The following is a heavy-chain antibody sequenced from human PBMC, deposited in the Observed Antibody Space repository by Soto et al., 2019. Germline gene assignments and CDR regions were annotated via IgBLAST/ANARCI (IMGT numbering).Heavy chain of an antibody. CDR1: GFTFDDFT. CDR2: ITWDGSST. Sequence: GGSLRLSCAASGFTFDDFTMHWVRQPPGKGLEWVSLITWDGSSTYYADSVKGRFTISRDNSKNSLYLQMNSLRTEDTALYYCAKDASRGYGMDVWGQGTTVTVSS. CDR3: AKDASRGYGMDV. V-gene: IGHV3-43*01. D-gene: IGHD3-10*01. J-gene: IGHJ6*02.